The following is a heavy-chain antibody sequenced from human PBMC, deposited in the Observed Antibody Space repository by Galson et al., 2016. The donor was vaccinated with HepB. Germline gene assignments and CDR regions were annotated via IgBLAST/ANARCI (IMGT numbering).Heavy chain of an antibody. CDR3: ASELGS. CDR1: GDSTTSGSYHY. CDR2: MYTSGSI. Sequence: TLSLTCTVSGDSTTSGSYHYWCCIRQPVGEGLEWVGGMYTSGSINSNPSLKGQVTISLDTSKIQASLKLKSVTAADTAMDYCASELGSWGQGTLVTVSS. V-gene: IGHV4-61*02. J-gene: IGHJ5*02. D-gene: IGHD3-16*01.